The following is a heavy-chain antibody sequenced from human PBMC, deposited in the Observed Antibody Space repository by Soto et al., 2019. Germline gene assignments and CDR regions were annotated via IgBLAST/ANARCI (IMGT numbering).Heavy chain of an antibody. CDR1: GGTFSSYA. CDR3: ARFKLVDLLSGYYDLDFFAF. Sequence: AVQPTCKASGGTFSSYAISWVRQAPGQGLEWMGGIIPIFGTANYAQKFQGRVTITADESTSTAYMELSSLRSEDTAEYYCARFKLVDLLSGYYDLDFFAFPGRRTLVIV. V-gene: IGHV1-69*13. J-gene: IGHJ4*02. CDR2: IIPIFGTA. D-gene: IGHD3-22*01.